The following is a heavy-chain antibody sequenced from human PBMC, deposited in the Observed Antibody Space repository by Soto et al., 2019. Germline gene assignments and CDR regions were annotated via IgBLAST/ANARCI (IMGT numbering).Heavy chain of an antibody. CDR1: GGSISSYY. Sequence: SETLSLTCTVSGGSISSYYWSWIRQPPGKGLEWIGYIYYSGSTNYNPSLKSRVTISVDTSKNQFSLKLSSVTAADTAVYYCARHRFYCSSTSCHPHYWFDPRAQRTPVTVSS. J-gene: IGHJ5*02. D-gene: IGHD2-2*01. V-gene: IGHV4-59*01. CDR3: ARHRFYCSSTSCHPHYWFDP. CDR2: IYYSGST.